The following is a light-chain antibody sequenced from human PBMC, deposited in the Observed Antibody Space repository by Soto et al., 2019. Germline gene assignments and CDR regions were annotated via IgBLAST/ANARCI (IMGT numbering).Light chain of an antibody. CDR1: SSDIGAGYR. Sequence: QSVLTQPPSVSGARGERVTISCTGSSSDIGAGYRVRWYQQVPGTAPKLLIYDNTNRPSGVSVRFSGSKSGTSASLAISGLQAEDEADYYCQFFDKYLSAVVFGGGTKVTVL. V-gene: IGLV1-40*01. J-gene: IGLJ2*01. CDR2: DNT. CDR3: QFFDKYLSAVV.